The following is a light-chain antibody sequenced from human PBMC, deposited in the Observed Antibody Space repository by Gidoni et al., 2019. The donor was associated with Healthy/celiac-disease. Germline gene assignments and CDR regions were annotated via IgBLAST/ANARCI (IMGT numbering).Light chain of an antibody. J-gene: IGKJ4*01. CDR2: DAS. Sequence: DLQLTQSPSSLSASVGDRVTITCQASQDISNYLNWYQQKPGKAPKLLIYDASNLETGVPPRFSGSGSGTDFTFTISSLQPEDIATYYCQQYDNLPLTFGGGTKVEIK. V-gene: IGKV1-33*01. CDR3: QQYDNLPLT. CDR1: QDISNY.